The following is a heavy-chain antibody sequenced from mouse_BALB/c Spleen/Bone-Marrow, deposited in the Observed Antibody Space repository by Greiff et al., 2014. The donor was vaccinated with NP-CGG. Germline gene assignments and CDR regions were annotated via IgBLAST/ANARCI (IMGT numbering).Heavy chain of an antibody. CDR3: ARDHVVGY. J-gene: IGHJ3*01. CDR1: GFTFSTYG. CDR2: INNNGGST. Sequence: VQLKESGGGLVQPGGSLKLSCAASGFTFSTYGMSWVRQTPDKRLELVASINNNGGSTYYPDSVKGRFTISRGNAKNTLYLQMSSLKSEDTAMYYCARDHVVGYWGQGTLVTVSA. V-gene: IGHV5-6-3*01.